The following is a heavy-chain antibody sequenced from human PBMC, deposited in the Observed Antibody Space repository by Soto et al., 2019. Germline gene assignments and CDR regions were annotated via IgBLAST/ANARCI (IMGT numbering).Heavy chain of an antibody. CDR1: GFTFSSYG. Sequence: GGSLRLSCAASGFTFSSYGMHWVRQAPGKGLEWVAVIWYDGSNKYYADSVKGRFTISRDNSKNTLYLQMNSLRAEDTAVYYCARDQQSLWVVAATLSSGPVDYWGQGTLVTVSS. J-gene: IGHJ4*02. CDR3: ARDQQSLWVVAATLSSGPVDY. CDR2: IWYDGSNK. V-gene: IGHV3-33*01. D-gene: IGHD2-15*01.